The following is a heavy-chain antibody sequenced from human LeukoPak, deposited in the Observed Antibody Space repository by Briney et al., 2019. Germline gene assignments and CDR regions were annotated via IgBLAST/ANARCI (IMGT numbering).Heavy chain of an antibody. CDR3: ARGGSLLVDSSAYFRDALDL. CDR1: GFSFSSYW. J-gene: IGHJ3*01. D-gene: IGHD3-22*01. V-gene: IGHV3-74*01. CDR2: INTDGSITDNT. Sequence: GGSLRLSCAASGFSFSSYWMHWVRQAPGRGLEWVSRINTDGSITDNTNYAGSVKGRFTISSDNAKTTLYLQMNSLRAEDTAVYSCARGGSLLVDSSAYFRDALDLWGQGTMVTVSS.